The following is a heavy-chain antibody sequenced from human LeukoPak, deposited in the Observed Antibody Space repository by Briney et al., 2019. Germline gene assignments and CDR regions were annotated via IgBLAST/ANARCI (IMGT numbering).Heavy chain of an antibody. V-gene: IGHV5-51*01. D-gene: IGHD2-21*02. CDR3: ARQDIVVVTATPAEYFQH. J-gene: IGHJ1*01. Sequence: LGESLKISFQGSGYRFTSYWIGWVRQLPGKGLEWMGIIYPGDSDTRYSPSFQGQVTISADKSISTAYLQWSSLTASDTAMYYCARQDIVVVTATPAEYFQHWGQGTLVTVSS. CDR2: IYPGDSDT. CDR1: GYRFTSYW.